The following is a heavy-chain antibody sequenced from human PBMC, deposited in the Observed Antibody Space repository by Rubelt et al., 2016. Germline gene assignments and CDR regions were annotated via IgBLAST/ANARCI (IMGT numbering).Heavy chain of an antibody. Sequence: QVQLVQSGAEVKKPGASVKVSCKVSGYTLTELSMHWVRQAPGKGLEWMGGITPIFGTANYAQKFPGRVTITADESTSTAYMELSSLRSEDTAVYYCATGSGVTEDYWGQGTLVTVSS. CDR3: ATGSGVTEDY. CDR2: ITPIFGTA. D-gene: IGHD2-21*02. V-gene: IGHV1-69*13. CDR1: GYTLTELS. J-gene: IGHJ4*02.